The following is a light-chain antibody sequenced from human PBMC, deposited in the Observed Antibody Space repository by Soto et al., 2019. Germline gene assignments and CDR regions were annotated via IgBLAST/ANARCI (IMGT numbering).Light chain of an antibody. Sequence: EIVLTQSPGTLSVSPGDTATLSCRASQSVSNKLAWYQQKPGQAPRLLTYGASSRATGIPDRFSGSGSGTDFTLTISRLEPEDFAVYYCQQYGASPRTFGQGTKVDIK. CDR2: GAS. CDR1: QSVSNK. V-gene: IGKV3-20*01. CDR3: QQYGASPRT. J-gene: IGKJ1*01.